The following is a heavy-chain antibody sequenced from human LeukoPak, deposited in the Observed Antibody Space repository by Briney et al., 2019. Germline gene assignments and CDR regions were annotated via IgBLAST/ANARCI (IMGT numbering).Heavy chain of an antibody. Sequence: GRSLRLSCAASGFTFDDYAMHWVRLPPGKGPEWVSGIDWRNDGIGYADSVKGRFTISRDNAKNSLYLQMNSLRAEDTAVYYCARDLGGSGWSDAFDIWGQGTKVTVSS. CDR2: IDWRNDGI. CDR1: GFTFDDYA. J-gene: IGHJ3*02. V-gene: IGHV3-9*01. D-gene: IGHD6-19*01. CDR3: ARDLGGSGWSDAFDI.